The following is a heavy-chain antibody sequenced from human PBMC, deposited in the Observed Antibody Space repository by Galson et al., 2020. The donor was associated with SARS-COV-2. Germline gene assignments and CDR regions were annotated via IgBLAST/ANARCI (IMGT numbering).Heavy chain of an antibody. CDR2: INHSGST. Sequence: LETLSLTCAVYGGSFSGYYWSWIRQPPGKGLELIGEINHSGSTNYNPSLKSRVTISVDTSKNQFSLKLSSVTAADTAVYYCASRLLWFGLDYWGQGTLVTVSS. CDR1: GGSFSGYY. CDR3: ASRLLWFGLDY. V-gene: IGHV4-34*01. D-gene: IGHD3-10*01. J-gene: IGHJ4*02.